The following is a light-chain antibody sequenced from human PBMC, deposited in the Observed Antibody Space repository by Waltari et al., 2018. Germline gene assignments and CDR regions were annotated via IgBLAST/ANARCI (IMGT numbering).Light chain of an antibody. V-gene: IGLV2-14*01. CDR2: DVS. Sequence: QSALTQPASVSGSPGQSITISCTGTSSDVGGYNYVSWYQQHPAKAPKLMIFDVSERPAGVSDHVAGSKAGTAASRTIAGLQAEDVADYYCSSYTSSNTGVFGGGTKLTVL. CDR1: SSDVGGYNY. J-gene: IGLJ3*02. CDR3: SSYTSSNTGV.